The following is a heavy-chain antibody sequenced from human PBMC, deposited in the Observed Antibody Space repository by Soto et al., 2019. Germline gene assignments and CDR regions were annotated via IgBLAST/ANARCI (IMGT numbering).Heavy chain of an antibody. J-gene: IGHJ5*02. CDR3: ANLPPTPDWFDP. V-gene: IGHV1-2*06. Sequence: GTSVKLTSEASRYTLTGYFIHWLQHAPGQGLEWMGRINPNSGATNYARKFQDRVTMTRDTSINTAYMELSRLRSDDTAIYYCANLPPTPDWFDPWGQGTLVTV. CDR1: RYTLTGYF. D-gene: IGHD2-15*01. CDR2: INPNSGAT.